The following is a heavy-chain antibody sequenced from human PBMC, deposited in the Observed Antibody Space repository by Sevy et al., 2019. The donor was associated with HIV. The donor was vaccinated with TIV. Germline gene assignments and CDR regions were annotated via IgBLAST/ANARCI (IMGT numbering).Heavy chain of an antibody. CDR3: ARDRCSSTSCYRDYYYGMDV. Sequence: GGSLRLSCAASGFSVSDTYMSWVRQAPGKGLEWVSYISSSRSTIYYADSVKGRFTISRDNAKNSLYLQMNSLRAEDTAVYYCARDRCSSTSCYRDYYYGMDVWGQGTTVTVSS. J-gene: IGHJ6*02. CDR1: GFSVSDTY. V-gene: IGHV3-11*04. D-gene: IGHD2-2*02. CDR2: ISSSRSTI.